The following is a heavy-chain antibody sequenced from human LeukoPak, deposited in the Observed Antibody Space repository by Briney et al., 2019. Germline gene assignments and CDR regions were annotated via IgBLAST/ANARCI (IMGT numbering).Heavy chain of an antibody. J-gene: IGHJ6*02. CDR2: MNPNSGNT. V-gene: IGHV1-8*01. Sequence: ASVKVSCKASGYTFTSYDINWVRQATGQGLEWMGWMNPNSGNTGYAQKFQVRVTMTRNTSISTAYMELSSLRSEDTAVYYCARFRFSYDTQYNYYYYGMDVWGQGTTVTVSS. CDR1: GYTFTSYD. CDR3: ARFRFSYDTQYNYYYYGMDV. D-gene: IGHD3-9*01.